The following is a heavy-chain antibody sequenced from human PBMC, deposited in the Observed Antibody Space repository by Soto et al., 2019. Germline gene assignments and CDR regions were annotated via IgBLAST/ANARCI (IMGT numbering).Heavy chain of an antibody. V-gene: IGHV6-1*01. J-gene: IGHJ6*02. CDR2: TYYRSKWYN. CDR1: GDSVSSNSAA. CDR3: ARVRVVPGARDFYGMDV. D-gene: IGHD2-2*01. Sequence: QVQLQQSGPGLVKSSQTLSLTCAISGDSVSSNSAAWNWIRQSPSRGLEWLGRTYYRSKWYNDYAVSLKSRITINPDTSKNQFSVQLNSVTPEDTAVYYCARVRVVPGARDFYGMDVWGQGTTVTVSS.